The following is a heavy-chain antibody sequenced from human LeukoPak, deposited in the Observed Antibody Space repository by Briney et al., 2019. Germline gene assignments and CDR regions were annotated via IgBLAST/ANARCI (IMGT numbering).Heavy chain of an antibody. J-gene: IGHJ4*02. V-gene: IGHV4-59*01. Sequence: SETLSLTCTVSGGSISSYYWSWIRQPPGKGLEWTGYIYYSGSTNYNPSLKSRVTISVDTSKNQFSLKLSSVTAADTAVYYCARGKQWLVQYYFDYWGQGTLVTVSS. CDR3: ARGKQWLVQYYFDY. CDR1: GGSISSYY. CDR2: IYYSGST. D-gene: IGHD6-19*01.